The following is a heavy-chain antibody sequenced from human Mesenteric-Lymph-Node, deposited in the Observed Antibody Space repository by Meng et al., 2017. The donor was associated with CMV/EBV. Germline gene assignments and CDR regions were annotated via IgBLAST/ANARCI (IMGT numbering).Heavy chain of an antibody. V-gene: IGHV3-23*03. D-gene: IGHD3-3*01. CDR1: GITFSSYA. J-gene: IGHJ4*02. CDR3: AREEWYTRPHYLDY. CDR2: VYSDGGTT. Sequence: SGITFSSYAVAWVRQAPGTALEWVAVVYSDGGTTDYAASVQGRFTISRDNSKNTLCLQMNSLRAEDTAVYYCAREEWYTRPHYLDYWGQGTLVTVSS.